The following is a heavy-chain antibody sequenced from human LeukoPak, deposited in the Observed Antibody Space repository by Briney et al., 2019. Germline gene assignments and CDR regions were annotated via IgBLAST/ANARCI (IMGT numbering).Heavy chain of an antibody. CDR3: ARDRASTSGYYFAY. V-gene: IGHV3-30-3*01. D-gene: IGHD2-2*01. CDR1: GFTFSTYA. Sequence: PGGSLRLSCAASGFTFSTYAMHWVRQAPGKGLEWVAIISYDGNNKYYADSVKGRFTISRDNSKNTLYLQMNSLRAEDTAVYYCARDRASTSGYYFAYWGQGTLVTVSS. CDR2: ISYDGNNK. J-gene: IGHJ4*02.